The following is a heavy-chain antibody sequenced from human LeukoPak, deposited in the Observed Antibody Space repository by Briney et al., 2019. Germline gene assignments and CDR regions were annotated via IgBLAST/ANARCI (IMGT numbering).Heavy chain of an antibody. J-gene: IGHJ6*02. V-gene: IGHV1-46*01. CDR1: GYTFTSYC. Sequence: ASVKVSCKASGYTFTSYCMHWVRQAPGQGLEWMGVINPSGGSTSYAQKFQGRVTMTRDTSTSTVYMELSSLRSEDTAVYYCARDYYGSGRLTTTDYYYYGMDVWGQGTTVTVSS. CDR3: ARDYYGSGRLTTTDYYYYGMDV. CDR2: INPSGGST. D-gene: IGHD3-10*01.